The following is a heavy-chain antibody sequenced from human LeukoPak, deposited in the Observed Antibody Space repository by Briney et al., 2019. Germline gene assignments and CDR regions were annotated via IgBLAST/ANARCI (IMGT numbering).Heavy chain of an antibody. CDR2: IIPILGIA. J-gene: IGHJ4*02. CDR1: GGTFSSYA. V-gene: IGHV1-69*04. D-gene: IGHD5-18*01. CDR3: ARDEAMVNPFFDY. Sequence: GASVKVSCKASGGTFSSYAISWVRQAPGQGLEWMGRIIPILGIANYAQKFQGRVTITADKSTSTAYMELSSLRSEDTAVYYCARDEAMVNPFFDYWGQGTLVTVSS.